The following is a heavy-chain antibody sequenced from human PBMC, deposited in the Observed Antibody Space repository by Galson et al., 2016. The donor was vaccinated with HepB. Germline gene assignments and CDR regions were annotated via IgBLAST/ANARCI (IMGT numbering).Heavy chain of an antibody. CDR2: ISSIDRTT. CDR3: ARDRVNY. Sequence: SLRLSCAASGFTFSSYEMNWVRQAPGKGLEWVSYISSIDRTTYYADSVKGQFTISRDNAKNSLYLQMNSLRAEDTAVYYCARDRVNYWGQGTLVTVSS. CDR1: GFTFSSYE. V-gene: IGHV3-48*03. J-gene: IGHJ4*02.